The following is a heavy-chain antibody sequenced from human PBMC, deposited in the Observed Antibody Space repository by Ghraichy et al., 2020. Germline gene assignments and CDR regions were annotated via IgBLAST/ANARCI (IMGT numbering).Heavy chain of an antibody. CDR2: IFYSGNT. J-gene: IGHJ5*02. CDR1: GGSVSSGSSY. Sequence: SETLSLTCTVSGGSVSSGSSYWSWIRQPPGKGLEWIGYIFYSGNTNYNPSLKSRVTISVDTSKNQFSLKMTSVTAADTAVYYCARGDILVVTAGRIFPPDKASWFDPWGQGTLVTVSS. CDR3: ARGDILVVTAGRIFPPDKASWFDP. D-gene: IGHD2-2*01. V-gene: IGHV4-61*01.